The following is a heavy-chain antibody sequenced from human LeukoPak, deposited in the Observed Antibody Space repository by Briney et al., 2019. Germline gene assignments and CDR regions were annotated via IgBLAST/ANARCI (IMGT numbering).Heavy chain of an antibody. Sequence: GGSLRLSCAASGFTFSSYGMHWVRQAPGKGLEWVAVISYDGSNKCYADSVKGRFTISRDNSKNTLYLQMNSLRAEDTAVYYCAKDQKPYCSSTSCYPYGGFDYWGQGTLVTVSS. V-gene: IGHV3-30*18. D-gene: IGHD2-2*01. CDR3: AKDQKPYCSSTSCYPYGGFDY. J-gene: IGHJ4*02. CDR1: GFTFSSYG. CDR2: ISYDGSNK.